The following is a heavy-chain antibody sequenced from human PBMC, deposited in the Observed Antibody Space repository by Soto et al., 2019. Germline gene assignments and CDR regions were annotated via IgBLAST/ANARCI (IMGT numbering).Heavy chain of an antibody. Sequence: GGSLRLSCAASGFTFSSYGMHWVRQAPGKGLEWVAVISYDGSNKYYADSVKGRFTISRDNSKNTPYLQMHSLRAEDTAVYYCAKGAYSSSWYAVIDYWGQGTLVTVSS. D-gene: IGHD6-13*01. J-gene: IGHJ4*02. CDR2: ISYDGSNK. CDR3: AKGAYSSSWYAVIDY. V-gene: IGHV3-30*18. CDR1: GFTFSSYG.